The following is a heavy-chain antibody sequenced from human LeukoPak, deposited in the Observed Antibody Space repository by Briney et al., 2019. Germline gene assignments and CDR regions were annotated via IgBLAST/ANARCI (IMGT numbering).Heavy chain of an antibody. V-gene: IGHV3-30*01. CDR2: ISYDGSNK. J-gene: IGHJ4*02. CDR3: ARDTYYYDSSGYYFY. CDR1: GFTFSSYA. Sequence: GGSLRLSCAASGFTFSSYAMHWVRQAPGKGLEWVAVISYDGSNKYYADSVKGRFTISRDNSKNTLYLQMNSLRAEDTAVYYCARDTYYYDSSGYYFYWGQGTLVTVSP. D-gene: IGHD3-22*01.